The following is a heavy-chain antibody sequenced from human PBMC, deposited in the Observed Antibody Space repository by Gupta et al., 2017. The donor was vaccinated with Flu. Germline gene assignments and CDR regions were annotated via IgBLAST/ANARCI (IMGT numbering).Heavy chain of an antibody. CDR1: GFIFRRYG. Sequence: QVQLVESGGGVVQPGGSLRLSCAAYGFIFRRYGIHWVRQAPGKGLEWVAVIWNDGNNKFYADSVQGRFTISRDNSKNELHLQMNSLRAEDTAVYYCARDLSYGDLYYFDYWGQGTLVTVSP. J-gene: IGHJ4*02. D-gene: IGHD4-17*01. CDR2: IWNDGNNK. CDR3: ARDLSYGDLYYFDY. V-gene: IGHV3-33*01.